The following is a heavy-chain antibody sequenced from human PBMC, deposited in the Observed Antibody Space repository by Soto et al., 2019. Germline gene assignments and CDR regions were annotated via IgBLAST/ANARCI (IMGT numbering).Heavy chain of an antibody. CDR2: IYYRGST. J-gene: IGHJ4*02. Sequence: SETLSLTCTVSGGSISSSSYYWGWIRQPPGKGLEWLGSIYYRGSTDYNPSLKSRVTISVDTSKNQFSLKLSSVTAADTAVYYCASPAINDWRFDYWGQGTLVTVSS. D-gene: IGHD3-9*01. CDR3: ASPAINDWRFDY. V-gene: IGHV4-39*01. CDR1: GGSISSSSYY.